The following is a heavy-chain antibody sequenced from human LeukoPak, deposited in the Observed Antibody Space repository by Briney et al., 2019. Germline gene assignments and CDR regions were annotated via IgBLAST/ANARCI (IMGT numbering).Heavy chain of an antibody. Sequence: GGSLRLSCAASGFTFSSYAMSWVRQAPWKGLEWVSAISGSDSTYYADSVKGRFTISRDNSKNTLYLQMNSLRAEDTAIYYCAKGVRFLDWWILDYWGQGSLVTVSS. V-gene: IGHV3-23*01. D-gene: IGHD3-9*01. CDR2: ISGSDST. J-gene: IGHJ4*02. CDR3: AKGVRFLDWWILDY. CDR1: GFTFSSYA.